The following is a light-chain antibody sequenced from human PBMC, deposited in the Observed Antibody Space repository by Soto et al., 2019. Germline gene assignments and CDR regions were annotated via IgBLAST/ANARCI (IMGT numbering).Light chain of an antibody. V-gene: IGKV3-15*01. Sequence: EIVMTQSPATLSVSPGERVTLSCRASQSVSSRLAWYHQKPGQSPRLLIYGASTRATGIPARFSGSGSGTEFTLTISSLQSEDFGLYYRHQYNNFWTFGQGTKV. CDR2: GAS. CDR3: HQYNNFWT. J-gene: IGKJ1*01. CDR1: QSVSSR.